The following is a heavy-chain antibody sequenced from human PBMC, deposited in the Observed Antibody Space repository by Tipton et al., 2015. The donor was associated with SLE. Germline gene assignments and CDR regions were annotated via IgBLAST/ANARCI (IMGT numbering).Heavy chain of an antibody. J-gene: IGHJ3*02. CDR2: IYYSGST. CDR1: GGSFSAYY. V-gene: IGHV4-59*01. D-gene: IGHD6-19*01. CDR3: ARSEEAGDAFDI. Sequence: TLSLTCAVYGGSFSAYYWSWIRQPPGKGLEWIGYIYYSGSTNYNPSLKSRVTISLDTSKNLFSLKLSSVTAADTAMYFCARSEEAGDAFDIWGQGTVVTVSS.